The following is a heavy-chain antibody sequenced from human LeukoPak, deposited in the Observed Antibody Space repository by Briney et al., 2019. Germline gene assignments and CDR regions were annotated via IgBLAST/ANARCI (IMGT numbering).Heavy chain of an antibody. CDR1: GGSISVSSYY. Sequence: SETLSLTCTVSGGSISVSSYYWAWIHQPPGKGLEWIGSIYHSGSTYYKPSLKSRVTISVDTSKNQFSLKLISVTAADTAVYYCARVRRRYYDSSGLYYFDYWGQGTLVTVSS. V-gene: IGHV4-39*01. CDR2: IYHSGST. D-gene: IGHD3-22*01. J-gene: IGHJ4*02. CDR3: ARVRRRYYDSSGLYYFDY.